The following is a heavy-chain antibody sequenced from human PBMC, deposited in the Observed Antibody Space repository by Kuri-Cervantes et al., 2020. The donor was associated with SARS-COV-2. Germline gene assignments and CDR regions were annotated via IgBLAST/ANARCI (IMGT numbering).Heavy chain of an antibody. J-gene: IGHJ5*02. CDR3: ALVNISGKNSNGFDP. CDR1: GGSISSSSYY. D-gene: IGHD1-20*01. CDR2: IYYSGST. V-gene: IGHV4-39*01. Sequence: SETLSLTCTVSGGSISSSSYYWGWIRQPPGKGLEWIGSIYYSGSTYYNPSLKSRVTISVDTSKNQFSLKLSSVTAADTAVYYCALVNISGKNSNGFDPWGQGTTVTVSS.